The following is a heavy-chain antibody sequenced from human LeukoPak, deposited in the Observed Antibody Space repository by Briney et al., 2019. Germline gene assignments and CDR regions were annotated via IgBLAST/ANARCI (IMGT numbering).Heavy chain of an antibody. D-gene: IGHD6-13*01. Sequence: ASVKVSCKASGYTFTGYYMHWVRQAPRQGLEWMGWINPNSGATNYAQRFQGRVSLTKNTATTTVYMELTRLKSDDTAIYFCAREGINVIDTNWFDPWGQGTLVTVSS. CDR3: AREGINVIDTNWFDP. V-gene: IGHV1-2*02. CDR2: INPNSGAT. J-gene: IGHJ5*02. CDR1: GYTFTGYY.